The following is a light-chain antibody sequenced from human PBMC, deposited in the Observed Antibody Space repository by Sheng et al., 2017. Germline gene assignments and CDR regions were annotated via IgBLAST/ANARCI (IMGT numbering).Light chain of an antibody. J-gene: IGLJ3*02. CDR1: YSDIGNFNY. CDR2: DVS. V-gene: IGLV2-14*01. Sequence: QSALTQPASVSGSPGQSITISCTGTYSDIGNFNYVSWYQQHPGKGPKLMIYDVSHRPSGVSHRFSGSKSGDTASLDISGLQPEDEADYFCISYTSHDIGWVFGGGTKVTVL. CDR3: ISYTSHDIGWV.